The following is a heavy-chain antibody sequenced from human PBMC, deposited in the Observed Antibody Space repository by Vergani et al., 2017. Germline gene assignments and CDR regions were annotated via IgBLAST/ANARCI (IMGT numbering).Heavy chain of an antibody. CDR1: GGTFSSYA. J-gene: IGHJ4*02. D-gene: IGHD6-19*01. V-gene: IGHV1-69*06. CDR2: IIPIFGTA. CDR3: ARSYPTEECEGSSGCFEYFDY. Sequence: QVQLVQSGAEVKKPGSSVKVSCKASGGTFSSYAISWVRQAPGQGLEWMGGIIPIFGTANYAQKFQGRVTITADKSTSTAYMELSSLGSEDTAVYYCARSYPTEECEGSSGCFEYFDYWGQGTLVTVSS.